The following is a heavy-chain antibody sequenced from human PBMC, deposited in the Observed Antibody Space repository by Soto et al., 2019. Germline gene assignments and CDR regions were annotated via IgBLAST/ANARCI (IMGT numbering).Heavy chain of an antibody. CDR3: ARAKFDSWSYIDYGLDV. J-gene: IGHJ6*02. CDR2: INHSGTT. V-gene: IGHV4-34*01. CDR1: GGSFSGYS. D-gene: IGHD3-3*01. Sequence: PSETLSLTCAVYGGSFSGYSWTWLRQPPGKGLEWIGEINHSGTTDSNPALKSRVTMSADTSKNQFSLRMTSVTAADTAVYYCARAKFDSWSYIDYGLDVWGQGTTVTVSS.